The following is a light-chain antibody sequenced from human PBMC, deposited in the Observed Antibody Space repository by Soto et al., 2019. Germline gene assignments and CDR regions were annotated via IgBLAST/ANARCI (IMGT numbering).Light chain of an antibody. CDR3: QQVESYPLT. CDR1: QTISSW. J-gene: IGKJ4*01. CDR2: KAS. V-gene: IGKV1-5*03. Sequence: IQMTQSWLTLARSVGVKGTITCRASQTISSWLAWYQQKPGKAPKLLIYKASTLKSGVPSRFSGSGSGAEFTLTICSLQPEAFVPYYCQQVESYPLTFGGGTKVDIK.